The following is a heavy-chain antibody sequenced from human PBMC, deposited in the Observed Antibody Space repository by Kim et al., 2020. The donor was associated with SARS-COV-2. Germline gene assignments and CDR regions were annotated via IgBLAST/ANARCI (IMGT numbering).Heavy chain of an antibody. CDR3: ARGMMGTIFGVVRIYYYYGMDV. CDR2: INHSGST. Sequence: SETLSLTCAVYGGSFSGYYWSWIRQPPGKGLEWIGEINHSGSTNYNPSLKSRVTISVDTSKNQFSLKLSSVTAADTAVYYCARGMMGTIFGVVRIYYYYGMDVWGQGTTVTVSS. J-gene: IGHJ6*02. V-gene: IGHV4-34*01. D-gene: IGHD3-3*01. CDR1: GGSFSGYY.